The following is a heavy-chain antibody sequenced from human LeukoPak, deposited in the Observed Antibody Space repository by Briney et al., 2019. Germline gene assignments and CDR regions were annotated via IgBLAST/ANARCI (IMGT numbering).Heavy chain of an antibody. CDR2: ISSSGSTI. CDR1: GFTFSDYY. V-gene: IGHV3-11*01. D-gene: IGHD3-10*01. CDR3: ATPPLIRGVSPMDV. Sequence: GGSLRLSCAASGFTFSDYYMSWIRQAPGKGLEWVSYISSSGSTIYYADSVKGRFTISRDNSKNTLYLQMNSLRAEDTAVYYCATPPLIRGVSPMDVWGQGTTATVSS. J-gene: IGHJ6*02.